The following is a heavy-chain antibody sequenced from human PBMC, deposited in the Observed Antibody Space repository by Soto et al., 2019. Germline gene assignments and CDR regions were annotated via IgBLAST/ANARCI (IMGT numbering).Heavy chain of an antibody. CDR2: ISAYNGNT. J-gene: IGHJ6*02. V-gene: IGHV1-18*01. CDR3: ARDVRIAAAAMGYYYYGMDV. Sequence: ASVKVSCKASGYTFTSYGISWVRQAPGQGLEWMGWISAYNGNTNYAQKLQGRVTMTTDTSTSTAYMELRSLRSDDTAVYYCARDVRIAAAAMGYYYYGMDVWGQGTTVPVSS. D-gene: IGHD6-13*01. CDR1: GYTFTSYG.